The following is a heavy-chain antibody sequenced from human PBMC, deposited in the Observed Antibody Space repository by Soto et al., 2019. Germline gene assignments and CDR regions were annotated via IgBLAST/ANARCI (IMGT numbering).Heavy chain of an antibody. Sequence: ASVKVSCKASGYTFTSYGISWVRQAPGQGLEWMGWISAYNGNTNYAQKLQGRVTMTTDTSTSTAYMELRSLRSDDTAVYYCARGLLPRMTNYYYYMDVWGKGTTVTVSS. J-gene: IGHJ6*03. CDR2: ISAYNGNT. V-gene: IGHV1-18*01. CDR3: ARGLLPRMTNYYYYMDV. D-gene: IGHD2-15*01. CDR1: GYTFTSYG.